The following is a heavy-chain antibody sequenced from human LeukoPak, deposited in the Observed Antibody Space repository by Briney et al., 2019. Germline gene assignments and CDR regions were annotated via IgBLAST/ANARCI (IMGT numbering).Heavy chain of an antibody. Sequence: GGSLRLSCAASGSTFSSYAMSWVRQAPGKGLEWVSAISGSGGSTYYADSVKGRFTISRDNSKNTLYLQMNSLRAEDTAVYYCAKDQDYYDSPFDYWGQGTLVTVSS. J-gene: IGHJ4*02. V-gene: IGHV3-23*01. CDR2: ISGSGGST. CDR1: GSTFSSYA. D-gene: IGHD3-22*01. CDR3: AKDQDYYDSPFDY.